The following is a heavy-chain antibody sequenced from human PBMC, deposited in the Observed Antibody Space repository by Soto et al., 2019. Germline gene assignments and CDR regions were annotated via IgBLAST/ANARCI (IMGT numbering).Heavy chain of an antibody. V-gene: IGHV4-34*01. CDR2: ITHSGRT. J-gene: IGHJ5*02. CDR3: ARLGRQQLVRRNWFDL. CDR1: GGSFSSYY. Sequence: QVQLQQWGAGLLKPSETLSLTCAVYGGSFSSYYWSWIRQPPGTGLEWIGEITHSGRTNYNPSLKCRVTILVDTSKNQFSLKLSSVTAADTAVYYCARLGRQQLVRRNWFDLWGQGTLVTVSS. D-gene: IGHD6-13*01.